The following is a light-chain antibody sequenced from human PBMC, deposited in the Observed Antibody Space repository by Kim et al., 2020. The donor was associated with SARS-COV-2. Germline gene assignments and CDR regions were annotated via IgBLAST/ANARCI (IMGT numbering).Light chain of an antibody. CDR3: SAWDRSLSAWV. Sequence: PTATLTCTGNSNNVGDEGAAWLQQHQGHPPKLLSYRNNNRPSGISERFSASKSGNTASLTITGLQPEDEADYYCSAWDRSLSAWVFGGGTKLTVL. V-gene: IGLV10-54*01. J-gene: IGLJ3*02. CDR1: SNNVGDEG. CDR2: RNN.